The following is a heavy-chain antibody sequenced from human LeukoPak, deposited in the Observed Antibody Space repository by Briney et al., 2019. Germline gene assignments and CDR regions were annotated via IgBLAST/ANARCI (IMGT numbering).Heavy chain of an antibody. CDR3: ARASARTRIAAAGTIGY. V-gene: IGHV1-8*01. Sequence: ASVKVSCKASGYTFTSYDINWVRQATGQGLEWMGWMNPNSGNTGYAQKFQGRVTMTRNTSISTAYMELSSPRSEDTAVYYCARASARTRIAAAGTIGYWGQGTLVTVSS. CDR2: MNPNSGNT. D-gene: IGHD6-13*01. CDR1: GYTFTSYD. J-gene: IGHJ4*02.